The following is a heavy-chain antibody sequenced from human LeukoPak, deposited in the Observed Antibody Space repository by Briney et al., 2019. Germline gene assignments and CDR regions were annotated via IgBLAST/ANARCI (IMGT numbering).Heavy chain of an antibody. CDR3: ARGGYSSSWSQPHYYYYYMDV. Sequence: TTSETLSLTCTVSGGSISSSYWSWIRQPPGKGLEWIGYSYYSGSTNYNPSLKSRVTISVDTSKNQFSLKLTSVTAADTAVYYCARGGYSSSWSQPHYYYYYMDVWGKGTTVAISS. V-gene: IGHV4-59*01. J-gene: IGHJ6*03. D-gene: IGHD6-13*01. CDR1: GGSISSSY. CDR2: SYYSGST.